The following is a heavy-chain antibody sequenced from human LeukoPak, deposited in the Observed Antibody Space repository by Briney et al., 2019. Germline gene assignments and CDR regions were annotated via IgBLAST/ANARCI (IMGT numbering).Heavy chain of an antibody. V-gene: IGHV1-8*01. CDR3: ARDTMIVVVNYYYYYMDV. Sequence: ASVKVSCKASGYTFTSYDINWVRQATGQGLEWMGWMNPNSGNTGYAQKFQGRVTMTRNTSISTAYMELSSLRSEDTAVYYCARDTMIVVVNYYYYYMDVWGKGTTVTVSS. CDR1: GYTFTSYD. D-gene: IGHD3-22*01. CDR2: MNPNSGNT. J-gene: IGHJ6*03.